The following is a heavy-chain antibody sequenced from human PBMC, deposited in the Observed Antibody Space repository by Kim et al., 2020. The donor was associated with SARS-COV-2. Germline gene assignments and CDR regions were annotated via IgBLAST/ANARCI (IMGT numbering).Heavy chain of an antibody. CDR1: GGSISSSSYY. D-gene: IGHD1-1*01. CDR3: ARPTGTTFY. V-gene: IGHV4-39*01. CDR2: IYYSGST. J-gene: IGHJ4*02. Sequence: SETLSLTCTVSGGSISSSSYYWGWIRQPPGKGFEWIGSIYYSGSTYYNPSLKSRVTISVDTSKNQFSLKLTSVTAADTAVYYCARPTGTTFYWGQGTLVTVSS.